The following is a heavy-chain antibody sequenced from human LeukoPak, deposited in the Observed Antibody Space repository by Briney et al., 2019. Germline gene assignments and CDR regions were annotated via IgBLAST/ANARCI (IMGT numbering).Heavy chain of an antibody. D-gene: IGHD3-3*01. CDR2: IYYSGST. CDR3: ARDLSDFAIGY. CDR1: GGSISSSSYY. Sequence: SETLSLTCTVSGGSISSSSYYWGWIRQPPGKGLEWIGSIYYSGSTYYNPSLKCRVTISVDTSKNQFSLKLSSVTAADTAVYYCARDLSDFAIGYWGQGTLVTVSS. J-gene: IGHJ4*02. V-gene: IGHV4-39*07.